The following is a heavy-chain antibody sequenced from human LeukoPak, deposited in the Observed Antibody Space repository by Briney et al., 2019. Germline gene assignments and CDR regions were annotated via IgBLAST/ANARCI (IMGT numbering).Heavy chain of an antibody. Sequence: SETLSLTCTVSGDSISSGYYWGWIRQPPGRGLEWIGSIHHSGSSYYNPSLKSRVTISVDTSKNQFSLKLSSVTAADTAVYYCARFFMVRGVIISSYWGQGTLVTVSS. D-gene: IGHD3-10*01. J-gene: IGHJ4*02. CDR3: ARFFMVRGVIISSY. CDR2: IHHSGSS. V-gene: IGHV4-38-2*02. CDR1: GDSISSGYY.